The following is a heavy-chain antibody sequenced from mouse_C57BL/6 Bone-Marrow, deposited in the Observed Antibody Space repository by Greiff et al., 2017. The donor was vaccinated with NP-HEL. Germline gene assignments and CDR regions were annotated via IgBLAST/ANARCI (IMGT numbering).Heavy chain of an antibody. J-gene: IGHJ2*01. V-gene: IGHV5-4*03. D-gene: IGHD1-1*01. CDR1: GFTFSSYA. CDR2: ISDGGSYT. Sequence: VMLVESGGGLVKPGGSLKLSCAASGFTFSSYAMSWVRQTPEKRLEWVATISDGGSYTYYPDNVKGRFTISRDNAKNNLYLQMSHLKSEDTAMYYCASLYYGSSYPYCDYWGQGTTLTVSS. CDR3: ASLYYGSSYPYCDY.